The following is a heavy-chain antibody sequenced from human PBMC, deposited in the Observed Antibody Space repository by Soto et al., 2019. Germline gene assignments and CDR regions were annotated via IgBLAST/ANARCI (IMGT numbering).Heavy chain of an antibody. V-gene: IGHV3-30*18. D-gene: IGHD2-2*01. CDR2: ISYDGSNK. CDR3: AKDLGIVVVPAAMTG. J-gene: IGHJ4*02. CDR1: GFTFSSYG. Sequence: PGGSLRLSCAASGFTFSSYGMHWVRQAPGKGLEWVAVISYDGSNKYYADSVKGRFTISRDNSKNTLYLQMNSLRAEDTAVYYCAKDLGIVVVPAAMTGWGQGTLVTVSS.